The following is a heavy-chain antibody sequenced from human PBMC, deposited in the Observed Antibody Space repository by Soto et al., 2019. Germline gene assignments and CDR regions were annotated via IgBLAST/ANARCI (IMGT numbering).Heavy chain of an antibody. Sequence: QVQLVESGGGLVKPGGSLRLSCAAFGFTFSDYYMSWIRQAPGKGLEWVSYISSSSSYTNYADSVKGRFTISRDNAKNSLYLQMNSLRAEDTAVYYCARDIPWVRYFDWSIQDDAFDIWGQGTMVTVSS. V-gene: IGHV3-11*06. D-gene: IGHD3-9*01. CDR1: GFTFSDYY. CDR2: ISSSSSYT. CDR3: ARDIPWVRYFDWSIQDDAFDI. J-gene: IGHJ3*02.